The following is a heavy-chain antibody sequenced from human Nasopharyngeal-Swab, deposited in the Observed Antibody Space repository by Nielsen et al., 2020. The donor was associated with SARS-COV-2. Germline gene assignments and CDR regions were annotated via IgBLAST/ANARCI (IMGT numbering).Heavy chain of an antibody. D-gene: IGHD3-3*01. CDR1: GYTFTSYA. Sequence: VSVKVSCKASGYTFTSYAMNWVRQAPGQGLEWMGWINTNTGNPTYAQGFTGRFVFSLDTSVSTAYLQISSLKAEDTAVYYCARGDYDFWSGWVSAFDIWGQGTMVTVSS. CDR2: INTNTGNP. V-gene: IGHV7-4-1*02. J-gene: IGHJ3*02. CDR3: ARGDYDFWSGWVSAFDI.